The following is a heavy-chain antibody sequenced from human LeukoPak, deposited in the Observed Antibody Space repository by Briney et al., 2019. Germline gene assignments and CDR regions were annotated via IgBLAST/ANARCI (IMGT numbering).Heavy chain of an antibody. V-gene: IGHV1-2*02. J-gene: IGHJ6*03. D-gene: IGHD3-22*01. CDR1: GYTFTGYY. CDR3: ARDPKNYYDSRFDYYHMDV. Sequence: ASVKVSCKASGYTFTGYYMHWVRQTPGQGLEWMGWINPNSGDTKYAQKLQGRVTMTRDTSISTAYMELSRVRSDDTAVYYCARDPKNYYDSRFDYYHMDVWGKGTTVTISS. CDR2: INPNSGDT.